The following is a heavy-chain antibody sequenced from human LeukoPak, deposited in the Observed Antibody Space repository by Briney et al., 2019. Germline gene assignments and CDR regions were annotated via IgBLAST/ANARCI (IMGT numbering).Heavy chain of an antibody. CDR1: GGSISSGGYS. CDR2: IYHSGST. D-gene: IGHD4-17*01. Sequence: SQTLSLTCAVSGGSISSGGYSWSWIRQPPGKGLEWNGYIYHSGSTYYNPSLKSRVTISVDRSKNQFSLKLSSVTAADTAVYYCARARHYGDYDNWFDPWGQGTLVTVSS. V-gene: IGHV4-30-2*01. J-gene: IGHJ5*02. CDR3: ARARHYGDYDNWFDP.